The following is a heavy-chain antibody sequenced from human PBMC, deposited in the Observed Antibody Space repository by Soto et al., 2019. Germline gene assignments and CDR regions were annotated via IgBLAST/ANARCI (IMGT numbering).Heavy chain of an antibody. J-gene: IGHJ6*02. Sequence: GGSLRLSCAASGFTFSSYAMSWVRQAPGKGLEWVSAISGSGGSTYYADSVKGRFTISRDNSKNTLYLQMNSLRAEDTAVYYCAKLQLATANYYYGMDVWGQGTTVTVSS. CDR3: AKLQLATANYYYGMDV. CDR2: ISGSGGST. D-gene: IGHD6-6*01. V-gene: IGHV3-23*01. CDR1: GFTFSSYA.